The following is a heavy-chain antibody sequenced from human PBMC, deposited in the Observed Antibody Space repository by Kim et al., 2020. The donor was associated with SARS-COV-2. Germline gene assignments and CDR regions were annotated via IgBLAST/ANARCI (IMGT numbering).Heavy chain of an antibody. Sequence: GGSLRLSCAASGFTFSSYGMHWVRQAPGKGLEWVAVISYDGSNKYYADSVKGRFTISRDNSKNTLYLQMNSLRAEDTAVYYCAKGSGNWGGYDYWGQGTLVTVSS. V-gene: IGHV3-30*18. CDR2: ISYDGSNK. CDR3: AKGSGNWGGYDY. D-gene: IGHD7-27*01. CDR1: GFTFSSYG. J-gene: IGHJ4*02.